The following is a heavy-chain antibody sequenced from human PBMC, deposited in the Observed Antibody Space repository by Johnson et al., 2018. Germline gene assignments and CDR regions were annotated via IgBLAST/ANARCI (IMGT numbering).Heavy chain of an antibody. D-gene: IGHD2-15*01. CDR3: ARGFCSGGSCYAPGGAFDI. J-gene: IGHJ3*02. Sequence: EVQLVESGGGLVQPGGSLRLSCAASGFTFSSYAMSWVRQAPGKGLEWVSAISGSGGSTYYAESVKGRFIIARENSKNTRYIQMNSLRAEDTAGYYCARGFCSGGSCYAPGGAFDIWGQGTMVTVSS. CDR1: GFTFSSYA. V-gene: IGHV3-23*04. CDR2: ISGSGGST.